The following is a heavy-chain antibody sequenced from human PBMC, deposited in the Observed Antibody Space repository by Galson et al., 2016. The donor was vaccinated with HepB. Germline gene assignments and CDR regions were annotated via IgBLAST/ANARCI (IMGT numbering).Heavy chain of an antibody. CDR1: GDSMTTSGYS. CDR3: ASDRRGGDQSGNNHYYFDC. D-gene: IGHD3-10*01. V-gene: IGHV4-30-2*06. J-gene: IGHJ4*02. CDR2: MYHSGTT. Sequence: TLSLTCVVSGDSMTTSGYSWSWIRQSPGKGLEWIGYMYHSGTTYYNPSLRSRVTISVDRSKNQFSLKLRSVTAADTAVYYCASDRRGGDQSGNNHYYFDCWGQGALVTVSS.